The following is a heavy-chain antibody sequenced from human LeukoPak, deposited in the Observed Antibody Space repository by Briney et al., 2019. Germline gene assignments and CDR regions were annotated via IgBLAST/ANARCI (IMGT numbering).Heavy chain of an antibody. CDR1: GFTFRNYA. V-gene: IGHV3-21*04. CDR3: ARDPDSSSSLRFDY. CDR2: ISSSGSYT. J-gene: IGHJ4*02. Sequence: GGSLRLSCAVSGFTFRNYAMNWVRQAPGKGLEWVSSISSSGSYTYYADSVKGRFTISRDNAKNSLYLQMNSLRAEDTAVYYCARDPDSSSSLRFDYWGQGTLVTVSS. D-gene: IGHD6-6*01.